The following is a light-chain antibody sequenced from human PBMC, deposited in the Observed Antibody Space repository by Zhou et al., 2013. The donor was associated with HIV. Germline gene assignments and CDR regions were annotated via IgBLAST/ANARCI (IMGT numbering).Light chain of an antibody. V-gene: IGKV1D-16*01. CDR2: DAS. J-gene: IGKJ2*01. CDR3: QQYNSYPYT. CDR1: QGIRGC. Sequence: DIQMTQSPSSLSASVGDRVTITCRASQGIRGCLAWYRQKPGKAPKSLIYDASSLQGGVPSRFSGSGYGTDFTLSISSLQPEDSATYYCQQYNSYPYTFGQGTKLEIK.